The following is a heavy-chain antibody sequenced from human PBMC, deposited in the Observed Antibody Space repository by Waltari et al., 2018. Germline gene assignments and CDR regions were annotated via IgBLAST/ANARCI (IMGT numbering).Heavy chain of an antibody. CDR3: ARRRDYYFDY. Sequence: QLQLQESGPGLVKPSETLSLTCTVSGGSISSSSSYWGWIRQPPGKGLEWIGSIYYSGSTYYNPSLKSRVTISVDTSKNQFSLKLSSVTAADTAVYYCARRRDYYFDYWGQGTLVTVSS. CDR2: IYYSGST. CDR1: GGSISSSSSY. J-gene: IGHJ4*02. V-gene: IGHV4-39*01.